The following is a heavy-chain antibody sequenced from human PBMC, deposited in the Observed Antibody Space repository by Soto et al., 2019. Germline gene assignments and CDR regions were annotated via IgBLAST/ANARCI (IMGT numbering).Heavy chain of an antibody. CDR1: GFTFSSYA. CDR2: ISGSGGST. J-gene: IGHJ4*02. D-gene: IGHD6-6*01. Sequence: GGSLRLSCAASGFTFSSYAMSWVRQAPGKGLEWVSAISGSGGSTYYADSVKGRFTISRDNSKNTLYLQMNSLRAEDTAVYYCAKTPRPTSSSSEAADYWGQGTLVTVSS. V-gene: IGHV3-23*01. CDR3: AKTPRPTSSSSEAADY.